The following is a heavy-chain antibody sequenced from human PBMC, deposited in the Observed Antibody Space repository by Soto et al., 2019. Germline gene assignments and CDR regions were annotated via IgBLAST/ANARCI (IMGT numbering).Heavy chain of an antibody. Sequence: EVQLSESGGGLVQPGGSLRLSCADSGFTLSSFAMSWVRQAPGKGLEWVSAISASGAATYHADSVRGRFTISRDNSKNTLYLQMNSLRADDTAIYYCAKRVSTILRSPFDCWDQGTLVTVSS. CDR1: GFTLSSFA. D-gene: IGHD2-2*01. CDR3: AKRVSTILRSPFDC. J-gene: IGHJ4*02. V-gene: IGHV3-23*01. CDR2: ISASGAAT.